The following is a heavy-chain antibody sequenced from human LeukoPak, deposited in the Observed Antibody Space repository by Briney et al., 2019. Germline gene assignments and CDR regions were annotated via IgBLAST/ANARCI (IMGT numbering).Heavy chain of an antibody. J-gene: IGHJ4*02. Sequence: GGSLRLSCSASGFTFSSRWMNWVRQVPGKGLEWVAIINTDGSEKNYVDSVKGRFTISRDNAKNSLYLQMNSLRAEDTAMYYCARSNSGPDYWGQGALVIVPS. V-gene: IGHV3-7*01. CDR3: ARSNSGPDY. D-gene: IGHD4-23*01. CDR1: GFTFSSRW. CDR2: INTDGSEK.